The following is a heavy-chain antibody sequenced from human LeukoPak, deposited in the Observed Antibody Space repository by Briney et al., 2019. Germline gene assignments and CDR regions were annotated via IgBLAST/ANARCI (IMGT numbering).Heavy chain of an antibody. Sequence: PSETLSLTCAVYGGSFSGYYWSWIRQPPGKGLEWIGEINHSGSTNYNPSLKSRVTISVDMAKNQFSLKVMSVTAADTAVYYCVRGHGGYWGQGTLVTVSS. J-gene: IGHJ4*02. CDR2: INHSGST. CDR1: GGSFSGYY. V-gene: IGHV4-34*01. CDR3: VRGHGGY.